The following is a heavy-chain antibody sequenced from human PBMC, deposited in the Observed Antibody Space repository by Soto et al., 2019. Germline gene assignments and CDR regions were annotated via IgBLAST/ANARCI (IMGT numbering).Heavy chain of an antibody. V-gene: IGHV3-21*01. Sequence: VRLSCAASGFTFTRYSMNWVRQAPGKGLEWVSSISSTTNYIYYADSMKGRFTVSRDNAKNSVYLEMNSLSAEDTAVYYCARESEDLTSNFDYWGQGTLVTVSS. CDR2: ISSTTNYI. J-gene: IGHJ4*02. CDR1: GFTFTRYS. CDR3: ARESEDLTSNFDY.